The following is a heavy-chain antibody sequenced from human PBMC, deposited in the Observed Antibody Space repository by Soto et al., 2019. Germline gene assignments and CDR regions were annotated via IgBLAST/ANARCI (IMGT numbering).Heavy chain of an antibody. V-gene: IGHV1-8*01. J-gene: IGHJ6*02. CDR2: MNPNSGNT. CDR3: ARERTGTTSIDV. Sequence: QVQLVQSGAEVKKPGTSVKVSCKASGYTFNNYDINWVRQATGQGLEWMGWMNPNSGNTGYAQKFQGRVTMTRNTSIITAYMELSSLRSEDTALYYCARERTGTTSIDVWGQGTMVTVSS. D-gene: IGHD1-1*01. CDR1: GYTFNNYD.